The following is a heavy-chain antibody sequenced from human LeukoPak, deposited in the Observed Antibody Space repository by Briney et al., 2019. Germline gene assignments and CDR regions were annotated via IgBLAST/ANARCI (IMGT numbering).Heavy chain of an antibody. V-gene: IGHV4-59*08. CDR2: IYYSGST. J-gene: IGHJ3*02. CDR3: ARSYDSSGLDAFDI. Sequence: PSGTLSLTCAVSGGSISSYYWSWIRQPPGKGLEWIGYIYYSGSTNYNPSLKSRVTISVDTSKNQFSLKLSSVTAADTAVYYCARSYDSSGLDAFDIWGQGTMVTVSS. D-gene: IGHD3-22*01. CDR1: GGSISSYY.